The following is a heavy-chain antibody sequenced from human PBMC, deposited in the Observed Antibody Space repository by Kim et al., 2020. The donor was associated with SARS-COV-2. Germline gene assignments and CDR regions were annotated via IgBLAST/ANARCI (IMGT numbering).Heavy chain of an antibody. CDR1: GFTFRNYA. J-gene: IGHJ6*02. CDR3: AGRITMIRGVAVSGMDV. V-gene: IGHV3-23*01. CDR2: ITASGAST. D-gene: IGHD3-10*01. Sequence: GGSLRLSCAASGFTFRNYAMTWVRQAPGRGLEWVSSITASGASTYSADSVKGRSTISRDNSKNTMHVKMNSLRADDPAVYYCAGRITMIRGVAVSGMDVWGQGTTVTVSS.